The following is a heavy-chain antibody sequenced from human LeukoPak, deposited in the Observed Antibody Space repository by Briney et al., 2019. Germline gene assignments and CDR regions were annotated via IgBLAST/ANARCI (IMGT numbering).Heavy chain of an antibody. CDR3: ARVSPHYGDNYFDY. CDR2: ISSSGSTI. D-gene: IGHD4-17*01. V-gene: IGHV3-11*01. J-gene: IGHJ4*02. CDR1: GLTFSVYY. Sequence: GGSLRLSCAASGLTFSVYYMTWIRQAPGRGLEWVSYISSSGSTIYYADSVKGRFTISRDNAKNSLFLQMNSLRAEDTAVYYCARVSPHYGDNYFDYWGQGTLVTVSS.